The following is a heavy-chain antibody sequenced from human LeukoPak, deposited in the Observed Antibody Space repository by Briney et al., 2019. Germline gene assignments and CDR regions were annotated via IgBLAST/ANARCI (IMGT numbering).Heavy chain of an antibody. D-gene: IGHD4-23*01. CDR1: GGSISSYY. Sequence: SETLSLTCTVSGGSISSYYWSWIRQPPGKGLEWIGYIYYNGNTDYNPSLKSRVTISVDTSKNQFSLQLSSVTAADTAVYYCARVADYTVVQLNDAFDLWGQGTMVTVSS. V-gene: IGHV4-59*01. CDR2: IYYNGNT. CDR3: ARVADYTVVQLNDAFDL. J-gene: IGHJ3*01.